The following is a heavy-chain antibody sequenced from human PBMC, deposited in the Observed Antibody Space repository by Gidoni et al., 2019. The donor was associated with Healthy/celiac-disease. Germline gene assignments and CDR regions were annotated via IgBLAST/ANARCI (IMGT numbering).Heavy chain of an antibody. Sequence: QVQLVQSGAEVKKPGSSVKVSCKASGDTFSSYTISWVRQSPGQGLEWMGRIIPILGIANYAQKFQGRVTITADKSTSTAYMELSSLRSEDTAVYYCARVYGGNSFFDYWGQGTLVTVSS. D-gene: IGHD4-17*01. V-gene: IGHV1-69*02. CDR1: GDTFSSYT. CDR3: ARVYGGNSFFDY. CDR2: IIPILGIA. J-gene: IGHJ4*02.